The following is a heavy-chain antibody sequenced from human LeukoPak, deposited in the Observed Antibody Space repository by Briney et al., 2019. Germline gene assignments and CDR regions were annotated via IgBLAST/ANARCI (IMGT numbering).Heavy chain of an antibody. Sequence: PSETLSLTSTAPGGSISSYYWTWIRKPPGKGLDWIGRIYTSGSTNYNPSLKSRVTMSVDTSKNLFSLKLSSVTAADTAVYYCARESLGYYGSGSLFYWGQGTLVTVSS. CDR3: ARESLGYYGSGSLFY. CDR1: GGSISSYY. J-gene: IGHJ4*02. CDR2: IYTSGST. D-gene: IGHD3-10*01. V-gene: IGHV4-4*07.